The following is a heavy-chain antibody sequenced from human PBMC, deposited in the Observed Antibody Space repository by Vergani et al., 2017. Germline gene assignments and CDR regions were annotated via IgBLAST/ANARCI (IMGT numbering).Heavy chain of an antibody. CDR3: ARGTRAPYYYYYYMDV. CDR1: GGSISSGSYY. D-gene: IGHD1-7*01. V-gene: IGHV4-61*02. Sequence: QVQLHQSGPGLVKPSQTLSLTCTVSGGSISSGSYYWSWIRQPAGKGLEWIGRIYTSGSTNYNPSLKSRVTMSVDTSKNQFSLKLSSVTAADTAVYYCARGTRAPYYYYYYMDVWGKGTTVTVSS. CDR2: IYTSGST. J-gene: IGHJ6*03.